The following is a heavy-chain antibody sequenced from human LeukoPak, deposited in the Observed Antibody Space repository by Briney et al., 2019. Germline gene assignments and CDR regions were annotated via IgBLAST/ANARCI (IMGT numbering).Heavy chain of an antibody. Sequence: GASVKVSCKASGYTFTSYWIGWVRQMPGKGLEWMGIIYPGDSDTRYSPSFQGQVTISADKSISTAYLQWSSLKASDTAMYYCARQVDEYYFDYWGQGTLVTVSS. CDR3: ARQVDEYYFDY. CDR1: GYTFTSYW. CDR2: IYPGDSDT. J-gene: IGHJ4*02. V-gene: IGHV5-51*01.